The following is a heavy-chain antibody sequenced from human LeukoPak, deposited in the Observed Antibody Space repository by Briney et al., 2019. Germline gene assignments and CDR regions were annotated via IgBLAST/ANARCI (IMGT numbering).Heavy chain of an antibody. Sequence: GGSLRLSCAASGLTVSSNYMSWVRQAPGKGLEWVSVIYSGGSTYYADSVKGRFTISRDNSKNTLYLQMGSLRAEDMAVYYCAREGRASMVRGVIPPTSAFDYWGQGTLVTVSS. V-gene: IGHV3-66*01. J-gene: IGHJ4*02. CDR2: IYSGGST. D-gene: IGHD3-10*01. CDR1: GLTVSSNY. CDR3: AREGRASMVRGVIPPTSAFDY.